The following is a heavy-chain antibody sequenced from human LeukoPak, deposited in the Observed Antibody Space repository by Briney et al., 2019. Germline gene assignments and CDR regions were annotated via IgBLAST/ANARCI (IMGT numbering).Heavy chain of an antibody. CDR2: IYYSGST. J-gene: IGHJ6*02. CDR3: ARYANSPYYYYAMDV. D-gene: IGHD4/OR15-4a*01. Sequence: SETLSLMCTVCGGFNIGYYLSWMRQPPGKALEGIGSIYYSGSTNYNRSLKSRVTISVETSKNQFSLKLSSVTAADTAVYYCARYANSPYYYYAMDVWGQGTTVTVSS. V-gene: IGHV4-59*12. CDR1: GGFNIGYY.